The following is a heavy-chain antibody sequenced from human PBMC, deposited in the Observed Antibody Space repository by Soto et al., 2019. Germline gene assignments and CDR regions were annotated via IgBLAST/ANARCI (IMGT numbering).Heavy chain of an antibody. Sequence: PSETLSLTCTVSGGSISSSSYYWGWIRQPPGKGLEWIGSIYYSGSTYYNPSLKSRVTISVDTSKNQFSLKLSSVTAADTAVYYWARPDQLITNWLAPWGQGTLVTVS. D-gene: IGHD2-2*01. CDR2: IYYSGST. CDR3: ARPDQLITNWLAP. V-gene: IGHV4-39*01. CDR1: GGSISSSSYY. J-gene: IGHJ5*02.